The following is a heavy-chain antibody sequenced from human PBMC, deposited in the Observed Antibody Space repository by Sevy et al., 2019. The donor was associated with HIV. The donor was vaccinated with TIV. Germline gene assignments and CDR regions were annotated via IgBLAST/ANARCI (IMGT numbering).Heavy chain of an antibody. CDR1: GFTFSTYG. CDR3: AKDWGGASDSYLYFDH. CDR2: ISYDGIKK. Sequence: GGSLRVSCAASGFTFSTYGMHWVRQAPGKGLERAAAISYDGIKKYYADSVKGRFTISRDNSKNTVYLEMNSLRPEDTAVYYCAKDWGGASDSYLYFDHWGQGALVTVSS. V-gene: IGHV3-30*18. J-gene: IGHJ4*02. D-gene: IGHD6-19*01.